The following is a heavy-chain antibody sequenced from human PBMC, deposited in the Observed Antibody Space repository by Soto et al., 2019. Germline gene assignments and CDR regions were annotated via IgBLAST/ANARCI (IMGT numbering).Heavy chain of an antibody. Sequence: QVQLQESGPGLVKPSQTLSLTCAVSGGSISSGGYYWSWIRQHPVKGLEWIGYIYYSGSTYYNPSLKSRVTIAVDTSKNQFSLKLSSVTAADTAVYYCAREYCSGGSCRYNWFDPWGQGTLVTVSS. CDR1: GGSISSGGYY. CDR2: IYYSGST. V-gene: IGHV4-31*11. D-gene: IGHD2-15*01. CDR3: AREYCSGGSCRYNWFDP. J-gene: IGHJ5*02.